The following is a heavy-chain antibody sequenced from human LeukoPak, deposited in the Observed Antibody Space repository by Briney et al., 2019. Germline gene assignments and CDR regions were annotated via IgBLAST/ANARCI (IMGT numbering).Heavy chain of an antibody. CDR1: GGSFSGYY. V-gene: IGHV4-34*01. CDR3: ARASVTTAFDY. Sequence: PSETLSLTCAVYGGSFSGYYWSWIRQPPGKGLEWIGEINHSGSTNYNPSLKSRVTISVDTSKNQFSLKLSSVTAADTAVYYCARASVTTAFDYWGQGTLVTVSS. J-gene: IGHJ4*02. CDR2: INHSGST. D-gene: IGHD4-17*01.